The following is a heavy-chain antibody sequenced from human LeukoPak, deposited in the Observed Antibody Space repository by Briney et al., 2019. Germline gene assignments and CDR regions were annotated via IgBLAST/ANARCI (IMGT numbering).Heavy chain of an antibody. CDR2: ISANNNNT. Sequence: ASVKVSCKASGYSFTTYGISWVRQAPGQGLEWMGWISANNNNTDNVQKLQGRVTMTTDTSTSTAYMELRSLRSDDTAVYHCARVSGSYRGAIDYWGQGTLVTVSS. J-gene: IGHJ4*02. CDR3: ARVSGSYRGAIDY. V-gene: IGHV1-18*01. CDR1: GYSFTTYG. D-gene: IGHD1-26*01.